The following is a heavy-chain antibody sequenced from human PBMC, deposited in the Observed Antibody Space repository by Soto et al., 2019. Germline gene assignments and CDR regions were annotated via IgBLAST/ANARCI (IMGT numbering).Heavy chain of an antibody. V-gene: IGHV3-21*01. CDR1: GFTFSSYS. CDR3: TRSQWPPNDY. CDR2: ITTSSTYI. Sequence: EVQLVESGGGLVQPGGSLRLSCAASGFTFSSYSMNWVRQAPGKGLEWVSTITTSSTYIYYADSVKGRFTISRDNAKNSLYLQMNSLRAEDTALYYCTRSQWPPNDYWGQGTLVTVSS. J-gene: IGHJ4*02. D-gene: IGHD6-19*01.